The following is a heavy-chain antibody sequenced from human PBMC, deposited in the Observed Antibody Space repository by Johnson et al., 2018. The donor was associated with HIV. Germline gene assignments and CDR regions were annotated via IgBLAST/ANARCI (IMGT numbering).Heavy chain of an antibody. Sequence: VQLVESGGGVVQPGRSLRLSCAASGFTFSSYWMTWVRQAPGKGLEWVANIKQDGGEKYYVDSVKGGFTISRDNAKNSLYLQMNSLRAEDTAVYYCARDLPHDYGVGYAFDIWGQGTMVTVSS. D-gene: IGHD4-17*01. CDR2: IKQDGGEK. J-gene: IGHJ3*02. CDR1: GFTFSSYW. V-gene: IGHV3-7*01. CDR3: ARDLPHDYGVGYAFDI.